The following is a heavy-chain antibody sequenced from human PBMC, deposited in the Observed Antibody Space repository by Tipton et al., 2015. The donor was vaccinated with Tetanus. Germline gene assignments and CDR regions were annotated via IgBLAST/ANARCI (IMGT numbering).Heavy chain of an antibody. J-gene: IGHJ5*02. Sequence: GSLRLSCAVSGGSFSDFYWSWIRQPPGKGLEWIGEINHSGSTNSKPSLKSRVSMSVDTSKNQFSLKLNSVTAADSAVYYCARGRQRLVPAGFDLWGQGTLVTVSS. CDR3: ARGRQRLVPAGFDL. D-gene: IGHD6-13*01. CDR2: INHSGST. V-gene: IGHV4-34*01. CDR1: GGSFSDFY.